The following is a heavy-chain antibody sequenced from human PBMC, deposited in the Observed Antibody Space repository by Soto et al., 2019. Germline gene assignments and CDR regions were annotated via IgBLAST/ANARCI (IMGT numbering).Heavy chain of an antibody. CDR1: GGSLSSDY. J-gene: IGHJ5*02. CDR3: ARVFFRRLAWLDP. CDR2: IYYSGST. Sequence: SDTLSLTCTVSGGSLSSDYWSWIRQPPGKGLEWIGYIYYSGSTNYNPSLRSRVTISVDTSKNQFSLKLSSVTAADTAVYYCARVFFRRLAWLDPWYQGTLVTVS. D-gene: IGHD3-10*01. V-gene: IGHV4-59*01.